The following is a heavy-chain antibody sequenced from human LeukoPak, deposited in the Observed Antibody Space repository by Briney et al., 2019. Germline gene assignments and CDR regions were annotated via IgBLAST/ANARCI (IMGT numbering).Heavy chain of an antibody. Sequence: GGSLRLSCAASGFTFSSYWMSWVRQAPGKGLEWVANIKQDGSEKYYVDSVKGRFTISRDNAKNSLYLQMNSLRAEDTAVYYCARVRYYYDSSGYPTDAFDIWGQGTMVTVSS. CDR1: GFTFSSYW. D-gene: IGHD3-22*01. CDR2: IKQDGSEK. J-gene: IGHJ3*02. V-gene: IGHV3-7*01. CDR3: ARVRYYYDSSGYPTDAFDI.